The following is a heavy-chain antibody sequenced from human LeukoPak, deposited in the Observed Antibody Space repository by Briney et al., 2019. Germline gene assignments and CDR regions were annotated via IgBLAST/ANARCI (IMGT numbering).Heavy chain of an antibody. V-gene: IGHV4-39*07. D-gene: IGHD3-16*02. CDR1: GGSISSSNYY. J-gene: IGHJ6*03. CDR2: IYYSGST. CDR3: ARDHGYPTGYYYMDV. Sequence: SETLSLTCTVSGGSISSSNYYWGWIRQPPGKGLEWIGNIYYSGSTNYNPSLKSRVTISVDTSKNQFSLKLSSVTAADTAVYYCARDHGYPTGYYYMDVWGKGTTVTISS.